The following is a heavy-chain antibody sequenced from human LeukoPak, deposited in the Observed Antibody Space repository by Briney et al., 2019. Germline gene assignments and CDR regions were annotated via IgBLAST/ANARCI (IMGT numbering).Heavy chain of an antibody. CDR3: ARHRGGIYSYCDN. D-gene: IGHD1-26*01. J-gene: IGHJ4*02. CDR2: IFYSGST. CDR1: GGSISSSSYY. V-gene: IGHV4-39*01. Sequence: PSETLSLTCTVSGGSISSSSYYWGWIRQPPGKGLEWIGSIFYSGSTYYNPSLKSRVTISVDTSKNQFSLKLSSVSAADTAVFYCARHRGGIYSYCDNWGQGTLVTVSS.